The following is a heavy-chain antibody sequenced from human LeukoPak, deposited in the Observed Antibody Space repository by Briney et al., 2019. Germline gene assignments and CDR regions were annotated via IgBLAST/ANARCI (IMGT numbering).Heavy chain of an antibody. D-gene: IGHD3-10*01. V-gene: IGHV4-59*01. J-gene: IGHJ4*02. CDR1: GGSITNYH. CDR3: ARGPSYYYGSGALGY. Sequence: SETLSLTCTVSGGSITNYHCTWIRQPPGKGLEWIGYIYYSGNTNYNPSLKSRVTISVDTSRNQCSLKLNSVTAADTALYYCARGPSYYYGSGALGYWGQGTLVTVSS. CDR2: IYYSGNT.